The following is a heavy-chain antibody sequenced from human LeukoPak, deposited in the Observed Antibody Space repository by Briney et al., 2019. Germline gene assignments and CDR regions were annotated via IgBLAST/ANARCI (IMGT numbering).Heavy chain of an antibody. CDR3: ARQDQLLLTFDY. V-gene: IGHV4-31*03. Sequence: SETLSLTCTVSGGSISSGGYYWSWIRQHPGKGLEWIGYIYYSGSTYYNPSLKSRVTISVDTSKNQFSLKLSPVTAADTAVYYCARQDQLLLTFDYWGQGTLVTVSS. CDR2: IYYSGST. CDR1: GGSISSGGYY. D-gene: IGHD2-2*01. J-gene: IGHJ4*02.